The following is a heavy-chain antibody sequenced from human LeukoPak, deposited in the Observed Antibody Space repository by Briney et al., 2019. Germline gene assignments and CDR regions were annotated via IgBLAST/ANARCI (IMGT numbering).Heavy chain of an antibody. J-gene: IGHJ4*02. CDR3: ARRDGKYYFDY. Sequence: SETLSLTCTVSGGSISSSSYYWGWIRQPPGKGLEWIGSIYYSGSTYYNPSLKSRVTISVDTSKNQFSLKLSSVTAADTAVYYCARRDGKYYFDYWGQGTLVTVSS. CDR2: IYYSGST. CDR1: GGSISSSSYY. V-gene: IGHV4-39*01.